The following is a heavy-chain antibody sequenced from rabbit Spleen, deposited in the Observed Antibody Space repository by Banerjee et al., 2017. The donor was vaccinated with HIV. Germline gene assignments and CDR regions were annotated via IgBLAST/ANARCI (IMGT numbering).Heavy chain of an antibody. D-gene: IGHD1-1*01. V-gene: IGHV1S45*01. CDR3: ARDPAYASGSGSAIPYL. CDR2: IDTSDGDT. CDR1: GFSFSSNW. J-gene: IGHJ4*01. Sequence: QERLVESGGGLVQPEGSLALTCTVSGFSFSSNWICWVRQAPGKGLEWIACIDTSDGDTDYANWPKGRFTISKASSTTVTLQMTSLTVADTATYFCARDPAYASGSGSAIPYLWGPGTLVTVS.